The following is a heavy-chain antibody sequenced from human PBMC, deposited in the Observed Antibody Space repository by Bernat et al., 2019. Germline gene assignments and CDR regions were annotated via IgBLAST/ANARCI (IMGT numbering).Heavy chain of an antibody. Sequence: QVQLQQWGAGLLKPSETLSLTCAVYGGSFSGYYWSWIRQPPGKGLEWIGEINHSGSTNYNPSLKSRVTISVDTSKNQFSLKLSYVTAADTAVYYCARGGSSYYYGSGSSEDAFDIWGQGTMVTVSS. J-gene: IGHJ3*02. CDR1: GGSFSGYY. D-gene: IGHD3-10*01. CDR2: INHSGST. CDR3: ARGGSSYYYGSGSSEDAFDI. V-gene: IGHV4-34*01.